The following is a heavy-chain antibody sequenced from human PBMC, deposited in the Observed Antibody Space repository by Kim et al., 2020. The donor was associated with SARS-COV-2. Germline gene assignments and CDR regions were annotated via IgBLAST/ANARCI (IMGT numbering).Heavy chain of an antibody. D-gene: IGHD3-16*01. J-gene: IGHJ4*01. V-gene: IGHV3-48*03. Sequence: YNAEEVKGRFTISRDTAQNEVSLQRTSLGVEDTAVYYCARDGGVSGLFDYWGHGTLVTVSS. CDR3: ARDGGVSGLFDY.